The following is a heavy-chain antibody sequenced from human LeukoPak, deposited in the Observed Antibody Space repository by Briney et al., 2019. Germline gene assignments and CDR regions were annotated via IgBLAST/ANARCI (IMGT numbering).Heavy chain of an antibody. CDR3: AGELGVDIVATITNPIDY. Sequence: ASVKVSCKASGYTFTGYYMHWVRQAPGQGLEWMGWINPNSGGANYAQKFQGRVTMTRDTSISTAYMELSRLRSDDTAVYYCAGELGVDIVATITNPIDYWGQGTLVTVSS. D-gene: IGHD5-12*01. V-gene: IGHV1-2*02. J-gene: IGHJ4*02. CDR2: INPNSGGA. CDR1: GYTFTGYY.